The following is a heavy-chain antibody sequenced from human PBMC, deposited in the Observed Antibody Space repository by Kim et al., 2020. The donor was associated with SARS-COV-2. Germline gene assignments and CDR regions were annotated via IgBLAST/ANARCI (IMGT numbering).Heavy chain of an antibody. V-gene: IGHV3-23*01. Sequence: GGSLRLSCAASGFTFGSYAMTWVRQAPGQGLEWVSAIGGSGGTIYYADSVKGRFTISRDNSKNTLFLQMTSLRAEDTAVYYCAKVDTTNVYYYYYGMDVWGQGTTVTVSS. D-gene: IGHD1-1*01. J-gene: IGHJ6*02. CDR2: IGGSGGTI. CDR1: GFTFGSYA. CDR3: AKVDTTNVYYYYYGMDV.